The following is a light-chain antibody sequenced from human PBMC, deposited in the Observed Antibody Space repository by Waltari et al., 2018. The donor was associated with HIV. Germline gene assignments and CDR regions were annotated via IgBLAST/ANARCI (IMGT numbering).Light chain of an antibody. CDR3: QTWDSSTAI. CDR2: QDN. Sequence: SYDLTQPPSVSVSPGRAATISCSTDKLGNRYVCWYQQRPGKSPVRFIYQDNKRPSGIPERFSGSNSGNTATLTIGGTQTMDDADYYCQTWDSSTAIFGGGTKLTVL. J-gene: IGLJ2*01. V-gene: IGLV3-1*01. CDR1: KLGNRY.